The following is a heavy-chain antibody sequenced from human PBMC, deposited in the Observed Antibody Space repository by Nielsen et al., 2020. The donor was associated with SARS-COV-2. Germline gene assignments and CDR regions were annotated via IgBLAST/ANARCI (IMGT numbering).Heavy chain of an antibody. V-gene: IGHV3-13*01. CDR2: IGTAGDT. CDR3: ARCGYSGYDYYGMDV. D-gene: IGHD5-12*01. Sequence: GGSLRLSCAASGFTFSSYDMHWVRQATGKGLEWVSAIGTAGDTYYPGSVKGRFTTSRENAKNSLYLQMNSLRAGDTAVYYCARCGYSGYDYYGMDVWGQGTTVTVSS. J-gene: IGHJ6*02. CDR1: GFTFSSYD.